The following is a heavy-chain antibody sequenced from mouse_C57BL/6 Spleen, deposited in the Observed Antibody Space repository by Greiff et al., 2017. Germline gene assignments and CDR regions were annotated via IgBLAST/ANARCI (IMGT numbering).Heavy chain of an antibody. CDR2: ISYSGST. Sequence: EVKVEESGPGMVKPSQSLSLTCTVTGYSITSGYDWHWIRHFPGNKLEWMGYISYSGSTNYNPSLKSRISITHDTSKNHFFLKLNSVTTEDTATYYCARERRNYWYFDVWGTGTTVTVSS. CDR3: ARERRNYWYFDV. CDR1: GYSITSGYD. J-gene: IGHJ1*03. V-gene: IGHV3-1*01.